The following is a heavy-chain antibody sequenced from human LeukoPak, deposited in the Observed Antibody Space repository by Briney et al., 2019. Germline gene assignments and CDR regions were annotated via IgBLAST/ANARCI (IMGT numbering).Heavy chain of an antibody. D-gene: IGHD3-10*01. J-gene: IGHJ5*02. V-gene: IGHV4-59*08. CDR3: AGHDYYGSGSYR. CDR2: MYYSGST. Sequence: PSETLSLTCTVSGGSISSYQWSWIRQPPGKGLEWIGYMYYSGSTKYNPSLKSRVTISGDTSKNQFSLKLISVTAADAAVYYCAGHDYYGSGSYRWGQGTLSPSPQ. CDR1: GGSISSYQ.